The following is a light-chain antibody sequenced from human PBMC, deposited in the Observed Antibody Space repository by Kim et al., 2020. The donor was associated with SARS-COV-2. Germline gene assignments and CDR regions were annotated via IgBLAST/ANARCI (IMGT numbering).Light chain of an antibody. J-gene: IGLJ2*01. CDR2: YDS. CDR3: QVWDNSSDHVV. CDR1: NIGRRS. V-gene: IGLV3-21*04. Sequence: APGKAARITCGRNNIGRRSVNWYQKKPGQAPVLVIYYDSDRTSGIPERFSGSNSGNTATLTISRVEAGDEADYYCQVWDNSSDHVVFGGGTQLTVL.